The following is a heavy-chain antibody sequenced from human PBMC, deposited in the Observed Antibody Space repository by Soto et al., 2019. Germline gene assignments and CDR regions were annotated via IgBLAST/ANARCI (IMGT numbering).Heavy chain of an antibody. CDR2: IYYSGST. V-gene: IGHV4-31*03. CDR3: ARDRHNNFFDP. J-gene: IGHJ5*02. CDR1: GAYMSSGGYY. D-gene: IGHD6-6*01. Sequence: QVQLQESGPGLVKPSQTLSRTCTVTGAYMSSGGYYWTWIRQSPGKGLEWIGYIYYSGSTYYNPSLESRVAISLDTSRSQFSLTLHSVTAADTAIYYCARDRHNNFFDPWGQGTLVTVSS.